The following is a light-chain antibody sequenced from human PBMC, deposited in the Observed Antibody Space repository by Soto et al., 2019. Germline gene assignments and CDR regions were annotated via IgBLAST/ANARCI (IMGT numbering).Light chain of an antibody. V-gene: IGLV1-44*01. Sequence: QSVLTQPPSGSGTPGQRVTISCSGSSSNIGSNTVNWYQQLPGTAPKLLIYSNNQRHSGVPDRFSGSKSGTSASLAISGLQSEDEADYYCAAWDDSLNGLNYVFGTG. J-gene: IGLJ1*01. CDR1: SSNIGSNT. CDR3: AAWDDSLNGLNYV. CDR2: SNN.